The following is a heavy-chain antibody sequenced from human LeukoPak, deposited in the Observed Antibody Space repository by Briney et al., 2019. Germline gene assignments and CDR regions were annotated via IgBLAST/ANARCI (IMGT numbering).Heavy chain of an antibody. J-gene: IGHJ6*03. CDR3: ARDSSSIKARYYYMDV. Sequence: PGGSLRLSCAASGFTFSSYWMSWVRQAPGKGLEWVANIKHDGSEKYYVDSVKGRFTISRDNAKNSLYLQMNSLRAEDTAVYYRARDSSSIKARYYYMDVWGKGTTVTISS. CDR2: IKHDGSEK. V-gene: IGHV3-7*01. D-gene: IGHD3-10*01. CDR1: GFTFSSYW.